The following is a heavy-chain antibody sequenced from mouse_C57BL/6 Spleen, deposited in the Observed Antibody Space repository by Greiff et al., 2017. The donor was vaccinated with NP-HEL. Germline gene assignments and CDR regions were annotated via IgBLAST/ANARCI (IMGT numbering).Heavy chain of an antibody. Sequence: VQLQQSGAELVRPGTSVKLSCKASGYTFTSYWMHWVKQRPGRGLEWIGVIDPSDSYTNYNQKFKGKATLTADTSSSTAYMQLSSLTSEDSAVYYCARGKDYYGFDYWGQGTTLTVSS. J-gene: IGHJ2*01. CDR2: IDPSDSYT. D-gene: IGHD1-1*01. CDR3: ARGKDYYGFDY. CDR1: GYTFTSYW. V-gene: IGHV1-59*01.